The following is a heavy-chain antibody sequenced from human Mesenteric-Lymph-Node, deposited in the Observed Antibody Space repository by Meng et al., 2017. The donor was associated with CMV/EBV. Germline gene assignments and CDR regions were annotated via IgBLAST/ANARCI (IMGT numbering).Heavy chain of an antibody. D-gene: IGHD4/OR15-4a*01. J-gene: IGHJ6*02. V-gene: IGHV1-69*05. CDR1: GGTFSSYA. CDR2: IIPIFGKP. CDR3: AKTMRSLYYYDDLDV. Sequence: SVQVSCKASGGTFSSYAISWVRQAPGQGLEWMGRIIPIFGKPNYAKKFQGRLTFTTDESTSTAYMELSSLASEDTAVYYCAKTMRSLYYYDDLDVWGHGTAVTVSS.